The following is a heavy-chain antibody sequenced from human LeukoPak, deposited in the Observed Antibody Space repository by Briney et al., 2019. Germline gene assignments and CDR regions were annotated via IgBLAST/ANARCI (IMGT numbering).Heavy chain of an antibody. Sequence: SETLSLTCTVSGGSISSYYWSWIRQPPGKGLEWIGYIYCSGSTNYNPSLKSRVTISVDTSKNQFSLKLSSVTAADTAVYYCAREISPVTGYSSGWRLFDYWGQGTLVTVSS. CDR1: GGSISSYY. V-gene: IGHV4-59*01. D-gene: IGHD6-19*01. CDR2: IYCSGST. J-gene: IGHJ4*02. CDR3: AREISPVTGYSSGWRLFDY.